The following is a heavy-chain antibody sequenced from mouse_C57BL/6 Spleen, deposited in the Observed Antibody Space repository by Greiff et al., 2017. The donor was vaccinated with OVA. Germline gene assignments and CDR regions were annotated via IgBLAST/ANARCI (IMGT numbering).Heavy chain of an antibody. V-gene: IGHV1-19*01. CDR2: INPYNGGT. CDR3: ARGGYYGSSPYAMDY. CDR1: GYTFTDYY. Sequence: EVKLMESGPVLVKPGASVKMSCKASGYTFTDYYMNWVKQSHGKSLEWIGVINPYNGGTSYNQKFKGKATLTVDKSSSTAYMELNSLTSEDSAVYYCARGGYYGSSPYAMDYWGQGTSVTVSS. J-gene: IGHJ4*01. D-gene: IGHD1-1*01.